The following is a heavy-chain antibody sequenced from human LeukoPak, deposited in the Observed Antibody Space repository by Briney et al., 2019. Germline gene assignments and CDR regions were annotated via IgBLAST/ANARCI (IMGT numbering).Heavy chain of an antibody. J-gene: IGHJ4*02. V-gene: IGHV4-34*01. Sequence: SETLSLTCTVSGGSISGYYWSWIRQPPGKGLEWIGEINHSGSTNYNPSLKSRVTISVDTSKNQFSLKLSSVTAADTAVYYCARGNHYGVDYWGQGTLVTVSS. CDR3: ARGNHYGVDY. D-gene: IGHD4-17*01. CDR1: GGSISGYY. CDR2: INHSGST.